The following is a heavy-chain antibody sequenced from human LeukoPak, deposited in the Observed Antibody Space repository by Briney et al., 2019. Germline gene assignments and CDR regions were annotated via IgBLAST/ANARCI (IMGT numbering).Heavy chain of an antibody. CDR2: IYYTGST. CDR3: ARDQRSGDYWFDP. D-gene: IGHD4-17*01. CDR1: GGSISSYY. Sequence: PSETLSLTCTVSGGSISSYYWSWLRQPPGKGLEWIGYIYYTGSTNYNPSLKSRVTISVDTPKNQFSLKLSSVTAADTAVYYCARDQRSGDYWFDPWGQGTLVTVSS. J-gene: IGHJ5*02. V-gene: IGHV4-59*01.